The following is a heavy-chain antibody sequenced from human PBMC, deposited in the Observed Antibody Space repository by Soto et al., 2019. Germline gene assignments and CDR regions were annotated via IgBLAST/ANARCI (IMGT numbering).Heavy chain of an antibody. D-gene: IGHD5-12*01. CDR3: AREGLTLGPYGMDV. CDR1: GFTFSSYW. V-gene: IGHV3-74*01. J-gene: IGHJ6*02. CDR2: INSDGSST. Sequence: PGGSLRLSCAASGFTFSSYWMHWVRQAPGKGLVWVSRINSDGSSTSYADSVKGRFTISRDNAKNTLYLQMNSLRAEDTAVYYCAREGLTLGPYGMDVWGQGTTVTVSS.